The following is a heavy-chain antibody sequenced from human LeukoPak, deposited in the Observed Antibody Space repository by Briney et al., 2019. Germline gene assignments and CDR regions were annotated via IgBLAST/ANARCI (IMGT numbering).Heavy chain of an antibody. J-gene: IGHJ4*02. CDR1: GYTFTGYD. D-gene: IGHD2-2*01. Sequence: ASVKVSCKASGYTFTGYDINWLRQATGQGLEWMGWMNPNSGNTGYAQKFQGRVTITRNTSISTAYMELSSLRSEDTAVYYCARGRTRSSTSCLGYWGQGTLVTVSS. CDR3: ARGRTRSSTSCLGY. V-gene: IGHV1-8*03. CDR2: MNPNSGNT.